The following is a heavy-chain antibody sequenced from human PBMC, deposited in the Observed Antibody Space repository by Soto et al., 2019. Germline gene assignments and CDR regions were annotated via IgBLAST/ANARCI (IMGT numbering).Heavy chain of an antibody. CDR1: GYTFTGYY. Sequence: ASVKVSCKASGYTFTGYYMHWVRQAPGQGLEWMGWIILLFGIPYYTQKFQGRVTITADDSMTTASMEVSGLRSEDTAVYYCARGPDYAGYFDYWGRGTLVTVSS. D-gene: IGHD4-17*01. V-gene: IGHV1-69*01. CDR3: ARGPDYAGYFDY. CDR2: IILLFGIP. J-gene: IGHJ4*02.